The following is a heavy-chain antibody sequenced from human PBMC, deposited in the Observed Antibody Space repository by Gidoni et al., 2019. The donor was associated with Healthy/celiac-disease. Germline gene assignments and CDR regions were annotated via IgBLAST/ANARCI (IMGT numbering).Heavy chain of an antibody. CDR1: GLTVSSYA. J-gene: IGHJ4*02. CDR3: ARAARVYGDYGVVWDY. D-gene: IGHD4-17*01. V-gene: IGHV3-30-3*01. Sequence: QVQLVQSGGGVVQPGRSLRLSRAASGLTVSSYAMHWVRTALGKGLERVGFIRDVGSTKYSAATRKSRVPISRENSKNTQDLQMNSMRAEETAVYYCARAARVYGDYGVVWDYWGKGTLVTVSS. CDR2: IRDVGSTK.